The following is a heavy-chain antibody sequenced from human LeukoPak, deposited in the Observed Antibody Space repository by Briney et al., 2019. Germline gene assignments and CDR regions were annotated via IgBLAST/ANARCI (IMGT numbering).Heavy chain of an antibody. CDR2: IEPGNSA. CDR1: GFTVSNAF. D-gene: IGHD2/OR15-2a*01. CDR3: VKGQGFILHF. Sequence: GGSLRLPCAASGFTVSNAFMHWVRQAPGKGLEWVSVIEPGNSAYYADSVQGRFTISRDKSKNTLYLQMNSLRAEDTGVYYCVKGQGFILHFWGQGTLVTVSS. V-gene: IGHV3-53*01. J-gene: IGHJ4*02.